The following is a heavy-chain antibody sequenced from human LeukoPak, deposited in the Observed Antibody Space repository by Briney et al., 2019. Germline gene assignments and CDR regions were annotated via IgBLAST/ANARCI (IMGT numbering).Heavy chain of an antibody. Sequence: PSETLSLTCTVSGVSIISYYWSWIRQPPGKGLEWIGYISYSGSTNYNPSLKSRVTISIDTSKKHFSLKLSSVTAADTAVYYCARDSGYDAFDIWGQGTMVTVSS. V-gene: IGHV4-59*01. CDR1: GVSIISYY. CDR2: ISYSGST. D-gene: IGHD6-25*01. CDR3: ARDSGYDAFDI. J-gene: IGHJ3*02.